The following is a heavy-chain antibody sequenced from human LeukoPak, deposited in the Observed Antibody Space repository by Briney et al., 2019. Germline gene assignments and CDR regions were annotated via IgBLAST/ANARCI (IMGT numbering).Heavy chain of an antibody. CDR1: GGSFSGYY. CDR3: ARRVRRAVTTHNWFDP. CDR2: INHSGST. V-gene: IGHV4-34*01. J-gene: IGHJ5*02. Sequence: SETLSLTCAVYGGSFSGYYWSWIRQPPGKGLEWIGEINHSGSTNYNPSLKSRVTISVDTSKNQFSLKLSSVTAADTAVYYCARRVRRAVTTHNWFDPWGQGTLVTVSS. D-gene: IGHD4-17*01.